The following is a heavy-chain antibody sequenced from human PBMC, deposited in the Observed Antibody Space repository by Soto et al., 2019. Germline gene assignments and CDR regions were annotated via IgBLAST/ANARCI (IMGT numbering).Heavy chain of an antibody. CDR2: IYYSGST. D-gene: IGHD2-2*01. J-gene: IGHJ5*02. CDR3: ASALGVVLPAGPMRFDP. CDR1: GAVVTSGENY. Sequence: LSLTCSVSGAVVTSGENYWSWVRQPPGKGLEWIGYIYYSGSTNYNPSLKSRVTISVDTSKIQFSLKLSSVTAAETDGYYCASALGVVLPAGPMRFDPWGQGTLVTVSS. V-gene: IGHV4-61*08.